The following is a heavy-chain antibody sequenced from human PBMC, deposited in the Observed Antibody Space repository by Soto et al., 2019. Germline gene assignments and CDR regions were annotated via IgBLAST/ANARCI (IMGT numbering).Heavy chain of an antibody. CDR1: GSSINSSGYY. V-gene: IGHV4-39*01. CDR2: MFYGVST. Sequence: SETLSLTCTVSGSSINSSGYYWGWIRQPPGKGLEWIGSMFYGVSTYYSPSLKSRVTVSVDTSKNQFSLNLRSVTAADTAVYYCARLPSRHLVDYWGQGTLVTVSP. D-gene: IGHD3-3*02. CDR3: ARLPSRHLVDY. J-gene: IGHJ4*02.